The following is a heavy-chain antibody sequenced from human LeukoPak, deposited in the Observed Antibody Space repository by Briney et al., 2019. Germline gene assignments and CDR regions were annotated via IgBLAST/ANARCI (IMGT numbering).Heavy chain of an antibody. CDR1: GGSISNYN. J-gene: IGHJ4*02. Sequence: SETLSLTCTVSGGSISNYNWSWIRQPAGKGLDWIGRIYTSGSTNYNPSLKSRVTMSVDTSKNQFSLRLSSVTAADTAVYYCARAKQLEKYYFDYWGQGTLVTVSS. CDR3: ARAKQLEKYYFDY. V-gene: IGHV4-4*07. CDR2: IYTSGST. D-gene: IGHD1-1*01.